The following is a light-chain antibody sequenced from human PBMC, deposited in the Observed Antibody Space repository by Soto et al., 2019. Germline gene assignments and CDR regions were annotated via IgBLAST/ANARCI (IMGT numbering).Light chain of an antibody. J-gene: IGKJ1*01. V-gene: IGKV3-11*01. CDR2: DAS. CDR1: ESVGKY. CDR3: DQPGNRPPWT. Sequence: EIVMTQSPATLSLSPGERATLSCTASESVGKYLVWYQQKPGQAPRLLIYDASNRTPGIPTRFSGSGSGTAFTLTISSLEPADLAVYYCDQPGNRPPWTLGQGTKVEIK.